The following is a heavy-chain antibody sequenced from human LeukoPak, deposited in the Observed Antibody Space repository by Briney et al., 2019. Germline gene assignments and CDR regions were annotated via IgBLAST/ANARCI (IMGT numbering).Heavy chain of an antibody. J-gene: IGHJ6*03. CDR1: GGSISSSSYY. V-gene: IGHV4-39*01. Sequence: SETLSLXCTVSGGSISSSSYYWGWIRQPPGKGLEWIGSIYYSGITYYNPSLKSRVTISVDTSKNQFSLKLSSVTAADTAVYYCARGRRYYGSGSYYYMDVWGKGTTVTVSS. CDR2: IYYSGIT. D-gene: IGHD3-10*01. CDR3: ARGRRYYGSGSYYYMDV.